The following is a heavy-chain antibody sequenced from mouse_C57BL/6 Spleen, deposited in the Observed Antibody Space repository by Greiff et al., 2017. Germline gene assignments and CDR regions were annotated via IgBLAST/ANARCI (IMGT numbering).Heavy chain of an antibody. Sequence: EVQLVESGGGLVKPGGSLKLSCAASGFTFSDYGMHWVRQAPEKGLEWVAYISRGSSTIYYADTVKGRFTISRDNAKNVLFLKMTSLRSEDTAMYYCARPIYDGYYFDYWGQGTTLTVSS. D-gene: IGHD2-3*01. CDR1: GFTFSDYG. J-gene: IGHJ2*01. CDR3: ARPIYDGYYFDY. CDR2: ISRGSSTI. V-gene: IGHV5-17*01.